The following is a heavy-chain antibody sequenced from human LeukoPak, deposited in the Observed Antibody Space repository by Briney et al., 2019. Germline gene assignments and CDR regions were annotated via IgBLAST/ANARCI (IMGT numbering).Heavy chain of an antibody. Sequence: SETLSLTCTVSGGSISSYYWSWIRQPPGKGLEWIGYIYYSGSTNYNPSLKSRVTISVDTSKNQFSLKLSSVTAADTAVYYWARQGRSQAFDYWGQGTLVTVSS. V-gene: IGHV4-59*08. CDR2: IYYSGST. CDR3: ARQGRSQAFDY. D-gene: IGHD3-3*01. J-gene: IGHJ4*02. CDR1: GGSISSYY.